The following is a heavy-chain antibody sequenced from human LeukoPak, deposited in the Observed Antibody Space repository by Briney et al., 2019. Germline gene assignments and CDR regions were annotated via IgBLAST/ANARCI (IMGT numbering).Heavy chain of an antibody. V-gene: IGHV1-18*01. CDR1: GYTFTSYG. J-gene: IGHJ4*02. D-gene: IGHD3-9*01. Sequence: ASVKVSCKASGYTFTSYGISWVRQAPGQGLEWMGWIGAYNGNTNYAQKLQGRVTMTTDTSTSTAYMELRSLRSDDTAVYYCARVLIRYFDWLPNSYFDYWGQGTLVTVSS. CDR3: ARVLIRYFDWLPNSYFDY. CDR2: IGAYNGNT.